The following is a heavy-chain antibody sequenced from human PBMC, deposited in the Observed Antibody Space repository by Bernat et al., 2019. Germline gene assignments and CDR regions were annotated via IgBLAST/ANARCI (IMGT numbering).Heavy chain of an antibody. CDR1: GFTFSSYA. Sequence: EAQLLESGGGLVQPGGSLRLSCAASGFTFSSYAMSRVRQAPGKGLEWVSAISGSGGTAYYADSVKGRFTITRDNSKSTLYLQMNSLGAEDTAVYYCTKGGFRRGFDYWGQGTLVTVSS. J-gene: IGHJ4*02. V-gene: IGHV3-23*01. CDR2: ISGSGGTA. CDR3: TKGGFRRGFDY.